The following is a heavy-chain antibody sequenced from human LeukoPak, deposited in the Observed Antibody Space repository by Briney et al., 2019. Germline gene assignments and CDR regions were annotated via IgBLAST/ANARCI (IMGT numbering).Heavy chain of an antibody. Sequence: GGSLRLSCAASGLIFTDAWMTWVRQAPGKGLEWVANIKQDGSEKYYVDSVKGRFTISRDNAKNSLYLQMNSLRAEDTAVYYCARFGYSSGWYYYYGMDVWGQGTTVTVSS. CDR2: IKQDGSEK. J-gene: IGHJ6*02. CDR1: GLIFTDAW. CDR3: ARFGYSSGWYYYYGMDV. D-gene: IGHD6-19*01. V-gene: IGHV3-7*03.